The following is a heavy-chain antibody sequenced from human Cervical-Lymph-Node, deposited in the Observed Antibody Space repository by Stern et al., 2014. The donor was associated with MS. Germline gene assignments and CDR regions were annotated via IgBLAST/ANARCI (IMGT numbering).Heavy chain of an antibody. CDR2: INPNSGAT. CDR1: ENTFTAYY. CDR3: ARISLGSGIDY. J-gene: IGHJ4*02. Sequence: VQLVESGAEVKKPGASVKVTCKTSENTFTAYYIHLVRQAPGHGLEGMGWINPNSGATNYAQRFQDRVSLTSDTSNSLAYMELDRLTSGDTAVYYCARISLGSGIDYWGQGSLVTVSS. V-gene: IGHV1-2*02. D-gene: IGHD1-26*01.